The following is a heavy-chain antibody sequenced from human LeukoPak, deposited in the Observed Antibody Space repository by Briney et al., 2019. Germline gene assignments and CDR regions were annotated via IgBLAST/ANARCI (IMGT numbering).Heavy chain of an antibody. CDR3: ASLPFWSGPTDY. CDR2: ISYDGSNK. Sequence: GGSLRLSCAASGFTVSSYAMHWVRQAPGKGLEWVAVISYDGSNKYYADSVEGRFTISRDNSKNTLYLQMNSLRAEDTAVYYCASLPFWSGPTDYWGQGTLVTVSS. CDR1: GFTVSSYA. V-gene: IGHV3-30-3*01. D-gene: IGHD3-3*01. J-gene: IGHJ4*02.